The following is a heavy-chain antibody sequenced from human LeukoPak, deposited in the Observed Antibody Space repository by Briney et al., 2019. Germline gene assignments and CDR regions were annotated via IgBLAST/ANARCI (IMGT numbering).Heavy chain of an antibody. V-gene: IGHV4-61*02. CDR1: GGSIGSVNNY. D-gene: IGHD5-18*01. CDR2: IYTSGST. CDR3: ARAWRFTYGLFDY. J-gene: IGHJ4*02. Sequence: SETLSLTCAVSGGSIGSVNNYWIWIRQPAGKGLEYIGRIYTSGSTNYNPSLKSRVTISLDRSKNQFSLELTSVTAADTAVYYCARAWRFTYGLFDYWGRGTLVIVSS.